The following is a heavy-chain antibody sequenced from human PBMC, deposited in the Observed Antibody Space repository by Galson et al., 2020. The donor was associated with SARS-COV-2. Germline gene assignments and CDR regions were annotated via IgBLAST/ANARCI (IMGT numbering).Heavy chain of an antibody. CDR3: AREAIVATISSGSLTDH. J-gene: IGHJ5*02. CDR1: GYTFTGYY. CDR2: INPNSGGT. Sequence: GESLKISCQASGYTFTGYYMHWVRQAPGQGLEWMGWINPNSGGTNYAQKFQGRVTMTRDTSISTAYMELSRLRSDDTAVYYCAREAIVATISSGSLTDHWGQGTLVTVSS. D-gene: IGHD5-12*01. V-gene: IGHV1-2*02.